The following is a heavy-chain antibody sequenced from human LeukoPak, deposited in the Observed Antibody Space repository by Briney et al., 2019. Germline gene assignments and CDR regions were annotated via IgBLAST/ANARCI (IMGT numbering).Heavy chain of an antibody. D-gene: IGHD6-19*01. CDR2: IYYSGST. CDR3: ARGVAGGHFDD. Sequence: PSQTLSLTCTVSGGSISSGDYYWSWIRQPPGKGLEWIGYIYYSGSTNYNPSLKSRVTISVDTSKNHFSLKLSSVTAADTAVYYCARGVAGGHFDDWGQGTLVTVSS. J-gene: IGHJ4*02. V-gene: IGHV4-30-4*01. CDR1: GGSISSGDYY.